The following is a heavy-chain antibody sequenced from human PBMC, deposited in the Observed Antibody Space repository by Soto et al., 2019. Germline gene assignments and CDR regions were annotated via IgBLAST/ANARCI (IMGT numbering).Heavy chain of an antibody. D-gene: IGHD1-26*01. CDR3: SRHSGSYSSSRFDY. V-gene: IGHV3-48*02. J-gene: IGHJ4*02. CDR1: GFTFSSYS. CDR2: ISSSSSTI. Sequence: EVQLVESGGGLVQPGGSLRLSCAVSGFTFSSYSMNWVRQAPGKGLEWLSYISSSSSTIYYADSVKGRFTISRDNAKNSLYLQMKSLRDEDTAVYYCSRHSGSYSSSRFDYWGQGTLVTVSS.